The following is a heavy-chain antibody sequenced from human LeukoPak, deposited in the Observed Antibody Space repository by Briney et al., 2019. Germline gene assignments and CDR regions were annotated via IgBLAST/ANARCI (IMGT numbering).Heavy chain of an antibody. V-gene: IGHV4-4*07. CDR1: GCSISSYF. CDR3: AREPRQEGFDS. J-gene: IGHJ4*02. CDR2: IHTSGST. Sequence: SETLSLTCTVSGCSISSYFCSWIRQPAGKGLEWIGRIHTSGSTNYNSSLKSRVTMSVDTSKNQFSLNLSSVTTADTAVYYCAREPRQEGFDSWGQGTLVTVSS.